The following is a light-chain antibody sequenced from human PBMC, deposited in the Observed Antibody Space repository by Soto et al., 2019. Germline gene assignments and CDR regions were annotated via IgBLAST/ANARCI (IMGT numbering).Light chain of an antibody. V-gene: IGKV3-20*01. CDR1: QNVSSSY. J-gene: IGKJ1*01. CDR2: GAS. Sequence: EIVLTQSPGTLSLSPGERATLSCRASQNVSSSYLAWYQQKPGRAPRLLIVGASNRATGIPDRFSGSGSGTEFTLTISRLEPEDFAVFSCQQYGSSPHTFGPGTKVEIK. CDR3: QQYGSSPHT.